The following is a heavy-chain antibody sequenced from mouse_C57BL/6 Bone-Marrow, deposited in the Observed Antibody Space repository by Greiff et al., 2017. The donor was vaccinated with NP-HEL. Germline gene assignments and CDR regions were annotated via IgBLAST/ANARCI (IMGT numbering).Heavy chain of an antibody. J-gene: IGHJ3*01. CDR1: GFSLTSYG. D-gene: IGHD2-4*01. CDR3: ARNPYDYDGGFAY. Sequence: VKVVESGPGLVQPSQSLSITCTVSGFSLTSYGVHWVRQSPGKGLEWLGVIWSGGSTDYNAAFISRLSISKDNSKSQVFFKMNSLQADDTAIYYCARNPYDYDGGFAYWGQGTLVTVSA. CDR2: IWSGGST. V-gene: IGHV2-2*01.